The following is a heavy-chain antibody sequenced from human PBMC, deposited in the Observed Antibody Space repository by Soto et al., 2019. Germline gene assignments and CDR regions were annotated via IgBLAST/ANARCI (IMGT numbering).Heavy chain of an antibody. CDR1: GFTFSSYA. D-gene: IGHD2-21*02. V-gene: IGHV3-23*01. CDR2: ISGSGGST. J-gene: IGHJ4*02. Sequence: GGSLRLSCAASGFTFSSYAMSWVRQAPGKGLEWVSAISGSGGSTYYADSVKGRFTISRDNSKNTLYLQMNSLRAEDTAVYYCAKDRADCGGDCYPLYFDYWGQGTLVTVSS. CDR3: AKDRADCGGDCYPLYFDY.